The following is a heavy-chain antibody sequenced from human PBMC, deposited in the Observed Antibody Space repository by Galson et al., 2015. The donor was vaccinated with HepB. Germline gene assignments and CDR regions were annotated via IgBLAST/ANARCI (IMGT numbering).Heavy chain of an antibody. Sequence: SLRLSCAASGFTFSSYGMYWVRQDPGKGLEWVAIIRYDGSNKYYADSVKGRFAISRDNSKNTLYLQMNSLSAEDTAVYYCATVGSTWSFDYWGQGTLVTVSS. CDR2: IRYDGSNK. CDR3: ATVGSTWSFDY. CDR1: GFTFSSYG. V-gene: IGHV3-33*07. J-gene: IGHJ4*02. D-gene: IGHD6-13*01.